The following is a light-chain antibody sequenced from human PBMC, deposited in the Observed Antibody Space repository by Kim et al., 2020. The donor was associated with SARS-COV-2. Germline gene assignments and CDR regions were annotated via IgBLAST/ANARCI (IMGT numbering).Light chain of an antibody. CDR3: QQYGTAPYT. Sequence: LSPGERATLSCKASRTVSTPFLAWYQQRPGQRPRLLISGSSTRATGIPDRFSGSSSGTDFTLTISRLEPEDFAVYYCQQYGTAPYTFGQGTKLEIK. J-gene: IGKJ2*01. CDR1: RTVSTPF. V-gene: IGKV3-20*01. CDR2: GSS.